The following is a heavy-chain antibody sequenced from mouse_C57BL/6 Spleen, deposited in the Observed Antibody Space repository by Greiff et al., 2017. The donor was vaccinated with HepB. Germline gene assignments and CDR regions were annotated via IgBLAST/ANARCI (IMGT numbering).Heavy chain of an antibody. Sequence: QVQLQQSGAELVKPGASVKLSCKASGYTFTEYTIHWVKQRSGQGLEWIGWFYPGSGSIKYNEKFKDKATLTADKSSSTVYMELSSLTSEDSAVYCGARHESGYDWFAYWGQGTLVTVSA. CDR3: ARHESGYDWFAY. D-gene: IGHD2-2*01. V-gene: IGHV1-62-2*01. CDR2: FYPGSGSI. J-gene: IGHJ3*01. CDR1: GYTFTEYT.